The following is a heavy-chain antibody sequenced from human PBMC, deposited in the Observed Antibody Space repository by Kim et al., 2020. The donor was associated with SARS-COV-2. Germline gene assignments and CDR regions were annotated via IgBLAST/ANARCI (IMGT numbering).Heavy chain of an antibody. V-gene: IGHV3-53*01. J-gene: IGHJ4*02. CDR3: ARLPGNNYFDY. D-gene: IGHD1-1*01. Sequence: TNYADSVKDRSIISRDNSKNTLYLLLNSLRAEDTAVYYCARLPGNNYFDYWGQGTLVTVSS. CDR2: T.